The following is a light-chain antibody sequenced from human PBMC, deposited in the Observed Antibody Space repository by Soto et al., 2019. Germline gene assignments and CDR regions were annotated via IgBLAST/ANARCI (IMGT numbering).Light chain of an antibody. V-gene: IGLV2-14*01. Sequence: QSALTQPASVSGSPGQSITISCTGTSSDVGGYNYVSWYQQHPGKAPKLMTYDVSNRPSGVSNRFSGSKSGNTASLTISGLQAEDEADYYCSSYTSSSTLEVFGGGTKLTVL. CDR2: DVS. CDR3: SSYTSSSTLEV. J-gene: IGLJ2*01. CDR1: SSDVGGYNY.